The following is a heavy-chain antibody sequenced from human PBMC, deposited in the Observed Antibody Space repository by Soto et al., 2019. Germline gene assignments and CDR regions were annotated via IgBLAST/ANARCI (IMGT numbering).Heavy chain of an antibody. J-gene: IGHJ5*02. Sequence: QVQLVQSGAEVKKPGASGKVSCKASGYTCTSYGISWVRQAPGQGLEWRGWISAYNGNTNYAQKVQGRVTMTTDTSTSTAYMELRSLRSDDTAVYCCARVDIVVVPAAIGGWFDPWGQGALVTVSS. D-gene: IGHD2-2*03. CDR3: ARVDIVVVPAAIGGWFDP. CDR1: GYTCTSYG. CDR2: ISAYNGNT. V-gene: IGHV1-18*01.